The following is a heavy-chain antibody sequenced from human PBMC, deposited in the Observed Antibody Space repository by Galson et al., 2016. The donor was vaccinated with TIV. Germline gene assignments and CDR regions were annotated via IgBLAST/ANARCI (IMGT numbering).Heavy chain of an antibody. CDR1: RYTFTTYY. J-gene: IGHJ4*02. CDR2: IGPSGGGT. V-gene: IGHV1-46*01. D-gene: IGHD1-26*01. Sequence: SVKVSCKASRYTFTTYYIHWVRQAPGQGLEWMGVIGPSGGGTTYAQKFQARVTMTRDTSTSTVYMGLSSLKSEDTAVYYCTRDLGRRREYWGQGTLVTVSS. CDR3: TRDLGRRREY.